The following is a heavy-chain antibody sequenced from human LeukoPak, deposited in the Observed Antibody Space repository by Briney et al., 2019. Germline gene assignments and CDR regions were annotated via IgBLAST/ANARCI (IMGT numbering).Heavy chain of an antibody. Sequence: SETLSLTCTVSGGSISSSSYYWGWIRQPPGKGLEWIGSIYYSGSTYYNPSLKSRVTISVDTSKNQFSLKLSPVTAADTAVYYCARLHIVVVIATSYFDYWGQGTLVTVSS. V-gene: IGHV4-39*01. CDR2: IYYSGST. CDR3: ARLHIVVVIATSYFDY. CDR1: GGSISSSSYY. D-gene: IGHD2-21*01. J-gene: IGHJ4*02.